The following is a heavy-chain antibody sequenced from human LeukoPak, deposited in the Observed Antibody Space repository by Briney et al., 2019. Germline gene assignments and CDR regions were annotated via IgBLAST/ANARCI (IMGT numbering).Heavy chain of an antibody. V-gene: IGHV5-51*01. CDR3: TRGSGSYVH. D-gene: IGHD6-19*01. CDR2: IFPGDSDT. J-gene: IGHJ1*01. CDR1: GYSFTKHW. Sequence: GESLKISCKGSGYSFTKHWIAWVRQMPGKGLKWMGIIFPGDSDTRYSPSFQGQVTISADKSISTAYLQWSSLKASDTAMYYCTRGSGSYVHWGEGTLVTVSS.